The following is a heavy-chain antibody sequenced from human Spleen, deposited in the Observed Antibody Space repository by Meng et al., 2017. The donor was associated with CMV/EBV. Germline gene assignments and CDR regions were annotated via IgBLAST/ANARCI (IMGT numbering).Heavy chain of an antibody. D-gene: IGHD5-12*01. Sequence: GESLKISYAASGFTFSPYAMNWVRQAPGKGLEWVSSISTSSAFIYYADSVKGRFTISRDDGKNSVYLQMNSLRAEDTAVYYCARHSTEATISDYWGQGTLVTVSS. CDR3: ARHSTEATISDY. V-gene: IGHV3-21*01. J-gene: IGHJ4*02. CDR2: ISTSSAFI. CDR1: GFTFSPYA.